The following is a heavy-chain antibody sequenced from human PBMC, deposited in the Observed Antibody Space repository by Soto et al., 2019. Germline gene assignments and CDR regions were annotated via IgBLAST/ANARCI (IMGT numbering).Heavy chain of an antibody. Sequence: QVQLVQSGAEVEKPGSSVMLSCKAYGGTFTSYAISWVRQAPGQGLEWMGGIIPIFGTANYAQKFQGRVTITADESTSTAYMDLNSLRFEDTGVYYCARDASDSGDPPYFDYWGQGTLVTVSS. D-gene: IGHD4-17*01. CDR1: GGTFTSYA. CDR3: ARDASDSGDPPYFDY. J-gene: IGHJ4*02. V-gene: IGHV1-69*01. CDR2: IIPIFGTA.